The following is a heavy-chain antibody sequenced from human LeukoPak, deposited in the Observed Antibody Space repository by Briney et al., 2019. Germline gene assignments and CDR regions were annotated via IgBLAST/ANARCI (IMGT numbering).Heavy chain of an antibody. Sequence: SETLSLTCPLSGGSISSYYWSWIRQPPGKGLEWIGYIYYSGSTNYNPSLKSRVTISVDTSKNQFSLKLSSVTAADTAVYYCARNARDVYTFHGMDVWGPGTTVTVSS. CDR3: ARNARDVYTFHGMDV. D-gene: IGHD5-24*01. V-gene: IGHV4-59*01. J-gene: IGHJ6*02. CDR1: GGSISSYY. CDR2: IYYSGST.